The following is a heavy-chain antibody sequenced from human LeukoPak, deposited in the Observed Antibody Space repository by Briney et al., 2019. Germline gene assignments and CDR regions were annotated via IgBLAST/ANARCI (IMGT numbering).Heavy chain of an antibody. CDR1: GLTFRNYG. J-gene: IGHJ4*02. CDR3: ASHRGDYATGYFDY. V-gene: IGHV3-30*03. Sequence: GESLKISCAASGLTFRNYGMHWVRQAPGKGLEWVAIISYDGTNKYYADSVKGRFTISKDNFQNTLYLQMNSLRAEDTAVYYCASHRGDYATGYFDYWGQGTLVTVSS. D-gene: IGHD1-1*01. CDR2: ISYDGTNK.